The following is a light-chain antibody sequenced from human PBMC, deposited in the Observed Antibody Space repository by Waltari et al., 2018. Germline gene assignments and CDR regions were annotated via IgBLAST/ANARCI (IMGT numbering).Light chain of an antibody. CDR3: QQSYSTPQT. J-gene: IGKJ1*01. Sequence: DIHMTPSPSSLSASVGDRVTITCRASQSISSYLNWYQQKPGKAPKLLIYAASSLQSGVPSRFSGSGSGTDFTLTISSLQPEDFATYYCQQSYSTPQTFGQGTKVEIK. CDR1: QSISSY. V-gene: IGKV1-39*01. CDR2: AAS.